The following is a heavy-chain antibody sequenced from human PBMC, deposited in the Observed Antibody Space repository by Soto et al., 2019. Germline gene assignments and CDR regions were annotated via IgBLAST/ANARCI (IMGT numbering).Heavy chain of an antibody. V-gene: IGHV3-23*01. CDR1: GFTFSSYA. Sequence: PGGSLRLSCAASGFTFSSYAMSWVRQAPGKGLEWVSAISGSGGSTYYADSVKGRFTISRDNSKNTLYLQMNSLRAEDTAVYYCAKRGAPYYDSSGYYHRYFDYWGQGTLVTVSS. CDR2: ISGSGGST. D-gene: IGHD3-22*01. J-gene: IGHJ4*02. CDR3: AKRGAPYYDSSGYYHRYFDY.